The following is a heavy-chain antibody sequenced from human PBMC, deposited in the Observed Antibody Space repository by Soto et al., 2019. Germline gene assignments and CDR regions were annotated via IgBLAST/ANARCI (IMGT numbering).Heavy chain of an antibody. CDR2: ISSSSSYI. D-gene: IGHD1-1*01. J-gene: IGHJ4*02. Sequence: LRLSCAASGFTFSSYSMNWVRQAPGKGLEWVSSISSSSSYIYYADSVKGRFTISRDNTKNLLYLQMNSLRAEDTAVYYCARSGDNYNRLDYWGQGTPVTVSS. CDR1: GFTFSSYS. CDR3: ARSGDNYNRLDY. V-gene: IGHV3-21*01.